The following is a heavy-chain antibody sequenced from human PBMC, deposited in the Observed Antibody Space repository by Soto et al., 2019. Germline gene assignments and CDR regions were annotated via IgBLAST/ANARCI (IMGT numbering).Heavy chain of an antibody. CDR1: GFTLNRYG. CDR2: VTSSSSSM. D-gene: IGHD3-22*01. CDR3: AREAVFASRGYVLDY. J-gene: IGHJ4*02. V-gene: IGHV3-21*01. Sequence: SLSLSRTASGFTLNRYGMNWVRQAPCKGLEWVSSVTSSSSSMLYADSVKGRFTISRDDAKDSLFLQRNSLRADDTAVYYCAREAVFASRGYVLDYWGQGTLVTVSS.